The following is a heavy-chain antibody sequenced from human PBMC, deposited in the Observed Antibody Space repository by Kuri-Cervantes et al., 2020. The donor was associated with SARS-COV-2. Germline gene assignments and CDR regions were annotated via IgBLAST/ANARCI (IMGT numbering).Heavy chain of an antibody. CDR2: ISSRSTE. J-gene: IGHJ5*02. Sequence: GXSXRXXXXASGFTFIDHYFNWVRQAPGKGLEWISYISSRSTETNYADSLKGRFTISRDNAKSLVFLQLDIRRIKDTSTYYCASGDAEVCATRDGTWGQGTVVTVSS. V-gene: IGHV3-11*06. CDR1: GFTFIDHY. CDR3: ASGDAEVCATRDGT. D-gene: IGHD2-8*01.